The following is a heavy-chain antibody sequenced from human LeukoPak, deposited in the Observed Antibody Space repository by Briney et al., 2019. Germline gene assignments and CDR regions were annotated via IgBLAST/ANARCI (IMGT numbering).Heavy chain of an antibody. D-gene: IGHD1-26*01. J-gene: IGHJ4*02. CDR3: AKSVSPGGYVGSLYFFDD. CDR2: ISGSGGTT. CDR1: GFTFSTYS. V-gene: IGHV3-23*01. Sequence: GGSLRLSCAASGFTFSTYSMNWVRQAPGKGLEWVSTISGSGGTTYYADSVEGQFTISRDNSKNTASLQMNSLRAEDTAIYYCAKSVSPGGYVGSLYFFDDWGQGTLVTVSS.